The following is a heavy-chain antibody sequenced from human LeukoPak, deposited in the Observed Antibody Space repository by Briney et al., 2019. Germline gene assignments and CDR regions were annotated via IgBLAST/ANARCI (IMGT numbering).Heavy chain of an antibody. V-gene: IGHV4-39*02. CDR3: ARDLRSGSPEY. Sequence: SETLSLTCTVSGGSISSSSYYWGWIRQPPGKGLEWIGSIYYSGSTYYNPSLKSRVTISVDTSKNQFSLKLSSVTAADTAVYYCARDLRSGSPEYWGQGALVTVSS. D-gene: IGHD5-12*01. CDR1: GGSISSSSYY. J-gene: IGHJ4*02. CDR2: IYYSGST.